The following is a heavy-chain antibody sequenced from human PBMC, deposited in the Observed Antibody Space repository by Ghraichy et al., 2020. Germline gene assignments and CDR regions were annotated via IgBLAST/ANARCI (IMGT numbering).Heavy chain of an antibody. D-gene: IGHD3-22*01. CDR1: GGSVSSSSYY. Sequence: SETLSLTCTVSGGSVSSSSYYWGWIRQPPGKGLEWIGSIYYSGSTYYNPSLKSRVTISVDTSKNQFSLKLNTVTAADTALYYCARHAFGYYYDNSGDAFDIGGQGTMVTVSS. J-gene: IGHJ3*02. CDR2: IYYSGST. V-gene: IGHV4-39*01. CDR3: ARHAFGYYYDNSGDAFDI.